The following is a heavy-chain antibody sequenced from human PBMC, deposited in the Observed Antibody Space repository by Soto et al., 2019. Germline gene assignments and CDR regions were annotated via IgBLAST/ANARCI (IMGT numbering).Heavy chain of an antibody. CDR1: GGTVSSYP. V-gene: IGHV1-69*02. CDR2: IIPILDIT. J-gene: IGHJ4*02. D-gene: IGHD1-7*01. CDR3: ARPTSTGTTSGYYFDY. Sequence: QVQLVQSGAEVKKHGSSVKVSCKASGGTVSSYPISWVRQAPGQGLEWMGRIIPILDITDYAQRFQGRVTITADKSTSTAYMELSSLSSDDTAVYYCARPTSTGTTSGYYFDYWGQGTLVTVSS.